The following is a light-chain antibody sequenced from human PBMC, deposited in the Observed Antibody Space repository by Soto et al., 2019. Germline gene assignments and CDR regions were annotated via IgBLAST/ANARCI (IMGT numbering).Light chain of an antibody. CDR3: QQYYSYPQT. CDR2: AAS. J-gene: IGKJ1*01. Sequence: AIRMTQSPSSFSASTGDRVTITCRASQGISSYLAWYQQKPGKAHKLLIYAASTLQSGVPSRFSGSVSGTDFTLTISCLQSEDFATYYCQQYYSYPQTFGQRTKVEIK. V-gene: IGKV1-8*01. CDR1: QGISSY.